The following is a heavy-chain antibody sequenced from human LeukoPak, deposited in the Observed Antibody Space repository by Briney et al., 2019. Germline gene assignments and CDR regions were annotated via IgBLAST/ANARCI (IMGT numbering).Heavy chain of an antibody. V-gene: IGHV1-2*02. D-gene: IGHD3-10*01. CDR3: ASPGPTYGSTNDY. CDR2: INPNSGGT. Sequence: APVKVSCKASGYTLTRHHMHSVRHAPGQRLAWMGWINPNSGGTNYAQKFQGRVTMTRDTSISTAYMELSGLRSDDTAVYYCASPGPTYGSTNDYWGQGTLVTVSS. CDR1: GYTLTRHH. J-gene: IGHJ4*02.